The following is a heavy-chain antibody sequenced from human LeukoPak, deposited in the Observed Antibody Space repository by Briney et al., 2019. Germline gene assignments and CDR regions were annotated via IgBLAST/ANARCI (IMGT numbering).Heavy chain of an antibody. CDR2: IYTSGST. Sequence: SETLSLTCTVSGGSISSGSYYWSWIRQPAGKGLEWIGRIYTSGSTNYNPSLKSRVTISVDTSKNQFSLKLSSVTAADTAVYYCARHSRGLGLDYWGQGTLVTVSS. V-gene: IGHV4-61*02. CDR1: GGSISSGSYY. CDR3: ARHSRGLGLDY. J-gene: IGHJ4*02. D-gene: IGHD3/OR15-3a*01.